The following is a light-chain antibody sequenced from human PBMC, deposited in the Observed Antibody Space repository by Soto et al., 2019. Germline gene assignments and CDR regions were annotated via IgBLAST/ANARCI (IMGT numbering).Light chain of an antibody. CDR2: GTS. CDR3: QQYDSWPPLFT. Sequence: EIIMTQSPATLSVSPGERATLSCRASQSVSSNLAWYRQRPGQAPRLLIYGTSTRATGIPDRFSGSGSGTEFTLTISSLQSEYFAVYYCQQYDSWPPLFTFGPGPKVDLK. V-gene: IGKV3-15*01. J-gene: IGKJ3*01. CDR1: QSVSSN.